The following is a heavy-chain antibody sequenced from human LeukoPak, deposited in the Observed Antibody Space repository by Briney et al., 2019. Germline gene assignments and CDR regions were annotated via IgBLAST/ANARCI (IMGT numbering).Heavy chain of an antibody. J-gene: IGHJ2*01. CDR2: INPSGGNT. CDR3: ARGSSKDWYFDL. Sequence: ASVKVSCKASGYTFTSYYMHWVRQAPGQGLEWMGIINPSGGNTSYAQKFQGRVTMTRDTSTSTVYMELSSLRSEDPAVYYCARGSSKDWYFDLWGRGTLVTVSS. V-gene: IGHV1-46*01. CDR1: GYTFTSYY. D-gene: IGHD2-2*01.